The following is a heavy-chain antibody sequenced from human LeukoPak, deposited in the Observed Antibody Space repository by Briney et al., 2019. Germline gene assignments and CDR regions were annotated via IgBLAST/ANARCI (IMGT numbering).Heavy chain of an antibody. CDR1: GFTFSSYW. Sequence: GGSLRLSCAASGFTFSSYWVSWVRQAPGKGLEWVANIKQDGSEKYYVDSVKGRFTISRDNAKNSLYLQMNSLRAEDTAVYYCARARLDSSSHESDYWGQGTLVTVSS. J-gene: IGHJ4*02. CDR3: ARARLDSSSHESDY. D-gene: IGHD6-13*01. V-gene: IGHV3-7*01. CDR2: IKQDGSEK.